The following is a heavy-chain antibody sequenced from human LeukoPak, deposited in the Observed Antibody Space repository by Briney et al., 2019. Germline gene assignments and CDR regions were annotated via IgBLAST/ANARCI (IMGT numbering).Heavy chain of an antibody. V-gene: IGHV3-7*03. D-gene: IGHD6-13*01. J-gene: IGHJ4*02. Sequence: GGSLRLSCAASGFIFSSYWMNWIRQTPGKGLEWVASIKQGGSEKYYVDAVQGRFTISRDNAKNSLYLQMNSLRAEDTAVYYCARDGPAAGLYFDYWGQGMLVTVSS. CDR1: GFIFSSYW. CDR2: IKQGGSEK. CDR3: ARDGPAAGLYFDY.